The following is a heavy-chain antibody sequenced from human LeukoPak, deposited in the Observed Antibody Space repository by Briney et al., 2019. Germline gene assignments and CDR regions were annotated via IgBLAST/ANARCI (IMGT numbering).Heavy chain of an antibody. V-gene: IGHV3-30*02. J-gene: IGHJ4*02. CDR3: AREYCTTTSCSLLDY. D-gene: IGHD2-2*01. CDR1: GFTFSSYG. CDR2: IRYDGSNK. Sequence: PGGSLRLSCAASGFTFSSYGMHWVRQAPGKGLEWVAFIRYDGSNKHYADSVKGRFTISRDNAKNSLYLQMNSLRAEDTAVYYCAREYCTTTSCSLLDYWGQGTLVTVSS.